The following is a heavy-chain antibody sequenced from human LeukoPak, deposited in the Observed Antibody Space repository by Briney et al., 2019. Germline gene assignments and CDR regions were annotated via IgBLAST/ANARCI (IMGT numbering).Heavy chain of an antibody. D-gene: IGHD3-10*01. V-gene: IGHV3-23*01. CDR1: GFTFSSYG. CDR3: AKDSLNWFGESIS. CDR2: SSGSGDST. J-gene: IGHJ5*02. Sequence: GGSLRLSCAASGFTFSSYGMSWVRQAPGKGLEWVSSSSGSGDSTHYADSVKGRFTISRGNSKNTLYLQMNSLRAEDTAVYYCAKDSLNWFGESISWGQGTLVTVSS.